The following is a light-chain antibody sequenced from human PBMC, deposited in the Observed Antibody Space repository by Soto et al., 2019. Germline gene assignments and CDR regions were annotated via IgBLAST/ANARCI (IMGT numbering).Light chain of an antibody. Sequence: QSALTQPASVSGSPGQSITISCTGSSSDVGGHNFVSWYQQYPGKAPKLMIYEVSSRPSGVSNRFSGSKSGNTASLTISGLQAEDEADYYCSSFTGTYTVLFGGGTQLTVL. CDR3: SSFTGTYTVL. V-gene: IGLV2-14*01. J-gene: IGLJ2*01. CDR1: SSDVGGHNF. CDR2: EVS.